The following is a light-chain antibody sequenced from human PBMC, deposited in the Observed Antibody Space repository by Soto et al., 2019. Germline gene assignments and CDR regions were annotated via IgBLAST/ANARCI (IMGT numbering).Light chain of an antibody. CDR3: QQFGSSPYT. J-gene: IGKJ2*01. V-gene: IGKV3-20*01. CDR1: LSVSSSY. CDR2: GAS. Sequence: EIVLTQSPGTLSLSPGERATLSCRASLSVSSSYLAWYQHKPGQAPRLLIYGASSRATGVPDRFSASGSGTDFTLTISRLEPEDSAVYYCQQFGSSPYTFGQGTKLESK.